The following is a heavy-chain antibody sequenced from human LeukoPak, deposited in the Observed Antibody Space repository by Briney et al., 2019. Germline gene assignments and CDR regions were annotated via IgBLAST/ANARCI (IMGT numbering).Heavy chain of an antibody. Sequence: VASVTVSCKASGYTFTSYDINWVRQATGQGLEWMGWMNPNSGNTGYAQKFQGRVTMTRNTSISTAYMELSSLRSEDTAVYYCARVGQYCSSTSCYTTFYYYYMDVWGKGTTVTVSS. D-gene: IGHD2-2*02. J-gene: IGHJ6*03. CDR2: MNPNSGNT. CDR1: GYTFTSYD. V-gene: IGHV1-8*01. CDR3: ARVGQYCSSTSCYTTFYYYYMDV.